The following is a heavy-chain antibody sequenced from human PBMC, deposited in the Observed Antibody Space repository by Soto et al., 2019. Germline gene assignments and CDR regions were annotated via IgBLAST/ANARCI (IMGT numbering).Heavy chain of an antibody. V-gene: IGHV4-39*01. D-gene: IGHD6-13*01. J-gene: IGHJ4*02. CDR2: IYYSGST. CDR1: CGSISRSSYY. Sequence: PSETLSLTCTVSCGSISRSSYYWGWIRQPPGKGLEWIGSIYYSGSTYYNPSLKSRVTISVDTSKNQFSLKLSSVTVADTAVYYCARRVGRARFDYWGQGTQVTVSS. CDR3: ARRVGRARFDY.